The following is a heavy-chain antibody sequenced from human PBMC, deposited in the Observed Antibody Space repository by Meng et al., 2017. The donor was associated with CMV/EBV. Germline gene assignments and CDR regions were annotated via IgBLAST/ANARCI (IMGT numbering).Heavy chain of an antibody. V-gene: IGHV3-7*01. CDR2: IKQDGSEK. D-gene: IGHD3-16*01. CDR3: AGVAYDYVDRHFAY. CDR1: GFTFSSYW. Sequence: GGSLRLSCAASGFTFSSYWMSWVRQAPGKGLEWVANIKQDGSEKYYVDSVKGRFTISRDNAKNSLYLQMDTLRAEDTAAYYCAGVAYDYVDRHFAYWGQGALVTVSS. J-gene: IGHJ4*02.